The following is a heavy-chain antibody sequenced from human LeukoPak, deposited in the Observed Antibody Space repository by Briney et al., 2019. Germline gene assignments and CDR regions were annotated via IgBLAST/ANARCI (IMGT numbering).Heavy chain of an antibody. CDR1: GGTFSSYA. CDR2: IIPILGIT. CDR3: ARDLVLSCSSTSCSVAPSAY. V-gene: IGHV1-69*04. D-gene: IGHD2-2*01. Sequence: GASVKVSCKASGGTFSSYAISWVRQAPGQGLEWMGRIIPILGITTYAQKFQGRVTITADKSTSTAYMGLSSLRSDDTAVYYCARDLVLSCSSTSCSVAPSAYWGQGTLVTVSS. J-gene: IGHJ4*02.